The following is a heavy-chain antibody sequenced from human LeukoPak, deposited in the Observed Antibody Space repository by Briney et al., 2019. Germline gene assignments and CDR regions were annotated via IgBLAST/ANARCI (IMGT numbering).Heavy chain of an antibody. CDR1: GGSINSGSYY. CDR2: IYTSGST. V-gene: IGHV4-61*02. D-gene: IGHD6-6*01. Sequence: SQTLSLTCTVSGGSINSGSYYWSWIRQSAGKGLEWIGRIYTSGSTNYNPSLKSRVTISVDTSKNQFSLKLSSVTAADTAVYYCARGIAARPNYFDYWGQGTLVTVSS. J-gene: IGHJ4*02. CDR3: ARGIAARPNYFDY.